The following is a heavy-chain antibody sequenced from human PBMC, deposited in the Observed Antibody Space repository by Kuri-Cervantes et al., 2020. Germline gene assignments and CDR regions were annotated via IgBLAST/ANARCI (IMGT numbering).Heavy chain of an antibody. CDR1: GGSFSGYY. Sequence: SETLSLTCAVYGGSFSGYYWSWIRQPPGKGLEWIGEINHSGSTYYNPSLKSRVTISVDTSKNQFSLKLSPVTAADTAVYYCARGIAAAGTPGYYYYMDVWGKGTTVTVSS. D-gene: IGHD6-13*01. V-gene: IGHV4-34*01. CDR3: ARGIAAAGTPGYYYYMDV. J-gene: IGHJ6*03. CDR2: INHSGST.